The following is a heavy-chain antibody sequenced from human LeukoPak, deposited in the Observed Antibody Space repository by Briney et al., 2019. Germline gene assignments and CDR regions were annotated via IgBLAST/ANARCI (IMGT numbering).Heavy chain of an antibody. D-gene: IGHD1-26*01. CDR2: INPSGDNT. V-gene: IGHV1-46*01. CDR1: GYTFTDNY. J-gene: IGHJ5*02. Sequence: GASVKVSCKASGYTFTDNYMHWVRQAPGQGLEWMGIINPSGDNTWYAQKFQGRVTMTRDMATSTDYMEVSSLKSEDTAVYYCARDNSQGDSAWWFDPWGQGTLVTVSS. CDR3: ARDNSQGDSAWWFDP.